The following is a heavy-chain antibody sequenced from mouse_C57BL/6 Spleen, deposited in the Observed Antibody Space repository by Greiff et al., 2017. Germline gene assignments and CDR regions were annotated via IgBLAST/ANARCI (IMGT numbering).Heavy chain of an antibody. CDR1: GYTFTDYY. CDR3: AIYDGYYDYAMDY. D-gene: IGHD2-3*01. CDR2: INPNNGGT. J-gene: IGHJ4*01. V-gene: IGHV1-26*01. Sequence: VQLQQSGPELVKPGASVKISCKASGYTFTDYYMNWVKQSHGKSLEWIGDINPNNGGTSYNQKFKGKATLTVDKSSSTAYMELRSLTSEDSAVYYCAIYDGYYDYAMDYWGQGTSVTVSS.